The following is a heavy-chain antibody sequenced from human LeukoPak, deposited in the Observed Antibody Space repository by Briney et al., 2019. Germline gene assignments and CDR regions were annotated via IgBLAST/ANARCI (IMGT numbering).Heavy chain of an antibody. V-gene: IGHV3-7*01. Sequence: GGSLRLSCAASGFTFSSYWMSWVRQAPGKGLEWVANIKQDGSEKYYVDSVKGRFTISRDNTKNSLYLQMNSLRAEDTAVYYCARAPHYSNYGPYYYGMDVWGQGTTVTVSS. J-gene: IGHJ6*02. CDR2: IKQDGSEK. CDR3: ARAPHYSNYGPYYYGMDV. D-gene: IGHD4-11*01. CDR1: GFTFSSYW.